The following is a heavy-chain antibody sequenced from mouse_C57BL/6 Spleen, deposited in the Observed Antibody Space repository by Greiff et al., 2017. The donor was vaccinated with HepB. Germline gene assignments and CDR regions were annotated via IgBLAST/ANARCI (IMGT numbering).Heavy chain of an antibody. Sequence: VKLQESGAELVRPGTSVKVSCKASGYAFTNYLIEWVKQRPGQGLEWIGVINPGSGGTNYNEKFKGKATLTADKSSSTAYMQLSSLTSEDSAVYFCARRGDGFAYWGQGTLVTVSA. J-gene: IGHJ3*01. CDR1: GYAFTNYL. CDR2: INPGSGGT. D-gene: IGHD3-3*01. V-gene: IGHV1-54*01. CDR3: ARRGDGFAY.